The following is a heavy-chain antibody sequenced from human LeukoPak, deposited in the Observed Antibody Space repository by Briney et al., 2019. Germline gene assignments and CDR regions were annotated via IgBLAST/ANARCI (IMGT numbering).Heavy chain of an antibody. J-gene: IGHJ4*02. V-gene: IGHV3-23*01. Sequence: GGSLRLSCAASGFTFSSYGMSWVRQAPGKGLEWVSAISGSGGSTYYADSVKGRFTISRDNSKNTLYLQMNSLRAEDTAVYYCAKDGGYYDILTGYPIRGPFDYWGQGTLVTVSS. CDR1: GFTFSSYG. D-gene: IGHD3-9*01. CDR2: ISGSGGST. CDR3: AKDGGYYDILTGYPIRGPFDY.